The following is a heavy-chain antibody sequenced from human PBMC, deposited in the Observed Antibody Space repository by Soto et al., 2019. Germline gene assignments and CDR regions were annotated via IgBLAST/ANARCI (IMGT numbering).Heavy chain of an antibody. V-gene: IGHV3-48*02. J-gene: IGHJ6*02. CDR1: GFDFSSFS. Sequence: QLVESGGGLVQPGGSLRLSCAASGFDFSSFSMNWVRQAPGKGLEWVSYISSTTTTIYYADSVKGRFTICRDSAENSLYLQMNSLRNEDTAVYYCTRDPLRVAISQTYGMDVWRHGTTVTVSS. D-gene: IGHD5-12*01. CDR3: TRDPLRVAISQTYGMDV. CDR2: ISSTTTTI.